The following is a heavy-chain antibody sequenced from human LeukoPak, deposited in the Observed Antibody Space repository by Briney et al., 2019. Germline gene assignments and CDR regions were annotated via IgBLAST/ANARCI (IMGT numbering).Heavy chain of an antibody. CDR3: AREGLPGDYSVFDY. Sequence: SVKVSCKASGGTFSSYAISWVPQAPGQGLEWMGRIIPIFGTANYAQKFQGRVTITTDESTSTAYMELSSLRSEDTAVYYCAREGLPGDYSVFDYWGQGTLVTVSS. D-gene: IGHD4-17*01. V-gene: IGHV1-69*05. CDR2: IIPIFGTA. J-gene: IGHJ4*02. CDR1: GGTFSSYA.